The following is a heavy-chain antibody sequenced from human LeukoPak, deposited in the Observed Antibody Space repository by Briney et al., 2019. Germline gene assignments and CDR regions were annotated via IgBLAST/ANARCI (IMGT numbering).Heavy chain of an antibody. CDR1: GGSISSGGYY. D-gene: IGHD4-17*01. CDR3: ARSGTVTTWNY. CDR2: IYYSGTT. J-gene: IGHJ4*02. Sequence: SQTLSLTCTVSGGSISSGGYYWSWIRQHPGKGLEWIGCIYYSGTTYYHPSLPSRVAISVDTSKNQFSLKLSSVTAADTAVYNCARSGTVTTWNYWGQGTLVTVSS. V-gene: IGHV4-31*03.